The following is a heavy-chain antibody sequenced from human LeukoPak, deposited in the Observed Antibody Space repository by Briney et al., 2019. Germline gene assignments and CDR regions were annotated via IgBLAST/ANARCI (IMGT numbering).Heavy chain of an antibody. V-gene: IGHV1-8*01. J-gene: IGHJ6*03. CDR3: ARRDIVVVPAAIDYYYYMDV. CDR2: MNPNSGNT. D-gene: IGHD2-2*01. CDR1: GYTFTSYD. Sequence: ASVKVSCKASGYTFTSYDINWVRQATGQGLEWMGWMNPNSGNTGYAQKLQGRVTMTRNTSISTAYMELSSLRSEDTAVYYCARRDIVVVPAAIDYYYYMDVWGKGTTVTVSS.